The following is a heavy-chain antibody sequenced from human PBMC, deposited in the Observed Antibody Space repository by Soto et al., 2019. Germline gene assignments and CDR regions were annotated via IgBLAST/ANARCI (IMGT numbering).Heavy chain of an antibody. D-gene: IGHD7-27*01. Sequence: QVQLQQWGAGLLKPSETLSLTCAVYGGSFSGYYWNWIRQPPGKGLEWIGEINHSGSTNYNPSLKSRVTLSVDTSKNQFCLKLSSVTAADTVGYYCARGWGRIFDYWGQGTLVTVSS. V-gene: IGHV4-34*01. CDR3: ARGWGRIFDY. CDR1: GGSFSGYY. J-gene: IGHJ4*02. CDR2: INHSGST.